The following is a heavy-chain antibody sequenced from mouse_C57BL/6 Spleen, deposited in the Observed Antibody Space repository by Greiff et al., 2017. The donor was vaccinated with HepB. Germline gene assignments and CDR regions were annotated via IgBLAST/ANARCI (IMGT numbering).Heavy chain of an antibody. CDR3: ARRSDYLAWFAY. CDR2: INPNNGGT. CDR1: GYTFTDYN. V-gene: IGHV1-18*01. Sequence: VQLQQSGPELVKPGASVKIPCKASGYTFTDYNMDWVKQSHGKSLEWIGDINPNNGGTIYNQKFKGKATLTVDKSSSTAYMELRSLTSEDTAVYYCARRSDYLAWFAYWGQGTLVTVSA. D-gene: IGHD1-1*01. J-gene: IGHJ3*01.